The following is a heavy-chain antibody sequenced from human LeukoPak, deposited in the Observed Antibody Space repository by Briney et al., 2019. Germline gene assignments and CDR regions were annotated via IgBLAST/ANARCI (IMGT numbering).Heavy chain of an antibody. J-gene: IGHJ4*02. Sequence: PGGSLRLSCAASGFTVNNNYMNWVRQAPGKGPEWVANIKQDEGEKYYVDSVKGRFTISRDNAKNSLFLQMNSLRAEDTAIYYCARDKIEGPSNFDNWGQGTLVIVSS. CDR1: GFTVNNNY. D-gene: IGHD2/OR15-2a*01. V-gene: IGHV3-7*03. CDR2: IKQDEGEK. CDR3: ARDKIEGPSNFDN.